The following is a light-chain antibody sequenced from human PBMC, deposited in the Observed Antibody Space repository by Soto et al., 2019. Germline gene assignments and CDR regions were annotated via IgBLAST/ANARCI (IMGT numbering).Light chain of an antibody. J-gene: IGKJ1*01. CDR1: QSVSSY. CDR3: QQYNNWPPVT. Sequence: VLTKSPTPLALSPGERSPLSCRASQSVSSYLAWYQQKPGQAPRLLIYGASTRATGIPARFSGSGSGTEFTLTISSLQSEDFAVYYCQQYNNWPPVTFGQGTKVDTK. CDR2: GAS. V-gene: IGKV3-15*01.